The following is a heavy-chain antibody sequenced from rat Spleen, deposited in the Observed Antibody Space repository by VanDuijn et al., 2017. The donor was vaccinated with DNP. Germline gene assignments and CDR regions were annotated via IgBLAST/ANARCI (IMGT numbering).Heavy chain of an antibody. J-gene: IGHJ3*01. D-gene: IGHD1-11*01. V-gene: IGHV5-7*01. Sequence: EVQLVESGGGLEQPGRALNPSCKASGFALSDYYMAWVRQTPKKGLEWVATIIYDGSRTYYRDSVKGRFTLSRDNGKTTLYLQMDSLRSEDTATYYCSRRNYGNSLNWFVYWGQGTLVTVSS. CDR3: SRRNYGNSLNWFVY. CDR1: GFALSDYY. CDR2: IIYDGSRT.